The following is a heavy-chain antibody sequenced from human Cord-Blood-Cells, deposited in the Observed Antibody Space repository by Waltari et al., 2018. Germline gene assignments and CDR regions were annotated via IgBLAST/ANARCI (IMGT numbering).Heavy chain of an antibody. Sequence: QVQLQKWGAGLLNTSETLSLTCAVYGGSFSGYYRSWFRQPPGKGLEWIGEINHSESTNYNLSLKSRVTISVDTSKKRFSLKLSSVTAADTAVYYCARGRWDIVVVVAALWYFDLWGRGTLVTVS. D-gene: IGHD2-15*01. V-gene: IGHV4-34*01. J-gene: IGHJ2*01. CDR3: ARGRWDIVVVVAALWYFDL. CDR1: GGSFSGYY. CDR2: INHSEST.